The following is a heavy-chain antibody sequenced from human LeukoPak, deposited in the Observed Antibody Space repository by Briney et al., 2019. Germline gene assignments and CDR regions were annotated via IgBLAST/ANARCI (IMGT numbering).Heavy chain of an antibody. CDR2: IYYSGSS. J-gene: IGHJ5*02. Sequence: AETLSLTCTVSGGSISSYYWSWIRQPPGKGLEWIWYIYYSGSSIYYPSPERRLTIGVVTSKNQFALKLSSVTAADTAVYYCARAYDYYGSGSYLTWFDPWGQGTLVTVSS. CDR3: ARAYDYYGSGSYLTWFDP. D-gene: IGHD3-10*01. CDR1: GGSISSYY. V-gene: IGHV4-59*01.